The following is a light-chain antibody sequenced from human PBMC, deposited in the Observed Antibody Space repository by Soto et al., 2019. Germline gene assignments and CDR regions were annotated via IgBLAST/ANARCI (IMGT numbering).Light chain of an antibody. CDR3: QQYGSSPLT. V-gene: IGKV3-20*01. J-gene: IGKJ4*01. CDR2: GAS. CDR1: QSVSTSY. Sequence: ETVWTQSPGTLSLSPGERATLSCRASQSVSTSYLAWYQQKPGQAPRLLIYGASSRATGIPDRFSGSGSGTDFTLTISRLEPEDFSVYYCQQYGSSPLTFGGGTTVEMK.